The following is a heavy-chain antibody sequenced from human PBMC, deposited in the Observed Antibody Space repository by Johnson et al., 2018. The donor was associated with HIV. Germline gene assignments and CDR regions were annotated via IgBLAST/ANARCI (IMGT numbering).Heavy chain of an antibody. CDR1: GFTFSNAW. CDR2: LYSGGST. D-gene: IGHD2-21*02. CDR3: TTAVVTAILTPPGDI. J-gene: IGHJ3*02. V-gene: IGHV3-66*01. Sequence: QLVESGGGLVQPGGSLRLSCAASGFTFSNAWMSWVRQAPGTGLEWVSVLYSGGSTYYADSVKGRFTISRDNSKNTLYLQMNSLKTEDTAVYYCTTAVVTAILTPPGDIWGQGTMVTVSS.